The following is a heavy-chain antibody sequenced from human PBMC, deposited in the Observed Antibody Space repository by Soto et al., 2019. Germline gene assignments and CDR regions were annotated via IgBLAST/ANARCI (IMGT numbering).Heavy chain of an antibody. V-gene: IGHV4-34*01. CDR3: ARGPAGTHYYYYYYMDV. CDR2: INHSGST. D-gene: IGHD1-1*01. CDR1: GWSFSGYY. J-gene: IGHJ6*03. Sequence: SGTLSLTCAVYGWSFSGYYWRWLPGASGKGLEWIGEINHSGSTNYNPSIKSRVTISVDTPKNQFSLKLSSVTAADTAVYYCARGPAGTHYYYYYYMDVWGKGTTVS.